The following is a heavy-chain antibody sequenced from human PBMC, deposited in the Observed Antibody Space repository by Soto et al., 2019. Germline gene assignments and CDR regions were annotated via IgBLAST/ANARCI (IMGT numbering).Heavy chain of an antibody. J-gene: IGHJ4*02. Sequence: QVQLQESGPGLVKPSQTLSLTCTVSGGSINSGGYYWNWIRLHTGRGLEWIGYIYSNGRAYYNPSLKSRVIVSVDTSKNQFSLNLTSVTAADTAVYYCARGDSSRWTNDYWGQGTLVTVSS. V-gene: IGHV4-31*03. CDR2: IYSNGRA. CDR1: GGSINSGGYY. CDR3: ARGDSSRWTNDY. D-gene: IGHD6-13*01.